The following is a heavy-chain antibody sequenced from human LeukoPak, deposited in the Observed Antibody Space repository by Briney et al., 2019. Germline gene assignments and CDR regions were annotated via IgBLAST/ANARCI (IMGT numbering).Heavy chain of an antibody. V-gene: IGHV3-21*06. CDR3: ARSPGYSGYDSHFQY. Sequence: GGSLRLSCAASGFTFSYYSMNWVRQAPGKGLEWVSSISSVSSYIYYADSVKGRFTISRDNAENLLYLQMNSLRAEDTAVYYCARSPGYSGYDSHFQYWGQGTLVTVSS. CDR2: ISSVSSYI. CDR1: GFTFSYYS. D-gene: IGHD5-12*01. J-gene: IGHJ1*01.